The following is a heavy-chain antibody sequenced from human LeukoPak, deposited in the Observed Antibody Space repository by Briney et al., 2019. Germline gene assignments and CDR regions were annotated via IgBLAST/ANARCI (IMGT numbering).Heavy chain of an antibody. J-gene: IGHJ4*02. V-gene: IGHV5-51*01. D-gene: IGHD1-26*01. CDR3: ARPRGIVGATYPYYFDY. CDR2: IYPGDSDT. CDR1: GYSFTTYW. Sequence: GESLKISCKGSGYSFTTYWIGWVRQMPGKGLEWMGIIYPGDSDTTYSPSFQGQVTISADKSISTAYLQWSSLKASDTAMYYCARPRGIVGATYPYYFDYWGQGTLVTVSS.